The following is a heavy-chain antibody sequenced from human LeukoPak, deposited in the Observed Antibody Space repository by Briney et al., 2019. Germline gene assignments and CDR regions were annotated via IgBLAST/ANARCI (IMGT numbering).Heavy chain of an antibody. D-gene: IGHD2-15*01. CDR2: ISYDGHNK. J-gene: IGHJ4*02. CDR1: GFTFSSYA. Sequence: GRSLRLSCAASGFTFSSYAIHWVRQAPGKGLEWVAVISYDGHNKYYADSVKGRFTISRDNSQNTVDLQTNSLRPEDTAVYYCARGVAWVHEFDYWGQGTLVTVSS. V-gene: IGHV3-30-3*01. CDR3: ARGVAWVHEFDY.